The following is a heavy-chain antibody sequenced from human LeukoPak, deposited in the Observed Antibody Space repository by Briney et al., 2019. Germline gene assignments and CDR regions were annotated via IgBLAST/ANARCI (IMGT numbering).Heavy chain of an antibody. D-gene: IGHD3-22*01. CDR3: ARGRDYYDSSGYWPPNDAFDI. Sequence: GGSLRLSCAASGFTFSSYGMSWVRQAPGKGLEWVSAISGSGGSTYYADSVKGRFTISRDNSKNTLYLQMNSLRAEDTAVYYCARGRDYYDSSGYWPPNDAFDIWGQGTMVTVSS. V-gene: IGHV3-23*01. CDR2: ISGSGGST. J-gene: IGHJ3*02. CDR1: GFTFSSYG.